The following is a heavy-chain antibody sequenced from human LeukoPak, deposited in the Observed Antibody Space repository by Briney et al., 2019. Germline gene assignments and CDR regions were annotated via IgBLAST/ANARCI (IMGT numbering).Heavy chain of an antibody. D-gene: IGHD6-19*01. Sequence: GASVKVSCKASGYTFTSYGISCVRQAPRQGLECMGWISAYNGNTNYAQTLQGRVTITTDTSESTAYMELRSLSSGDRAVYYCERDSPVAGRRRGFDYWGQGNLVSVSS. CDR3: ERDSPVAGRRRGFDY. V-gene: IGHV1-18*01. CDR1: GYTFTSYG. CDR2: ISAYNGNT. J-gene: IGHJ4*02.